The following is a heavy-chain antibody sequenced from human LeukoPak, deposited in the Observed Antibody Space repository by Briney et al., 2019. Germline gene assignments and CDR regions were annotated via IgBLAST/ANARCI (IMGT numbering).Heavy chain of an antibody. CDR1: GYSFTSYW. J-gene: IGHJ4*02. Sequence: GESLKISCKGSGYSFTSYWIGWVRQMPGKGLEWMGIIYPGDSDTRYSPSFQGQVTISADKSISTAYLQWSSLKASDTAMYYCARGRRELTMVRAPPFDYWGQGTLVTVSS. CDR3: ARGRRELTMVRAPPFDY. V-gene: IGHV5-51*01. CDR2: IYPGDSDT. D-gene: IGHD3-10*01.